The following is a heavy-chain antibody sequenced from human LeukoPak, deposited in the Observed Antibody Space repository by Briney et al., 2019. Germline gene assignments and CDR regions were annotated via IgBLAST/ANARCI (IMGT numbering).Heavy chain of an antibody. Sequence: PGGSLRPSCAASGFIFSSSEMNWVRQAPGKGLEWLSYSSSSGSSGSTIYYADSVKGRFTISRDNAKKSLYLRMNSLRAEDTAVYFCARSGRARRGAFDIWGQGTLVSVSS. D-gene: IGHD3-10*01. CDR3: ARSGRARRGAFDI. V-gene: IGHV3-48*03. CDR2: SSSSGSSGSTI. J-gene: IGHJ3*02. CDR1: GFIFSSSE.